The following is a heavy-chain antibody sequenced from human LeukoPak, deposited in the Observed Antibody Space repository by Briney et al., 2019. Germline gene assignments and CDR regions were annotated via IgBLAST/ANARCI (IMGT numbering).Heavy chain of an antibody. CDR1: GFTVSSNY. CDR3: AKDYAGGWPKRGMDV. J-gene: IGHJ6*03. Sequence: PGGSLRLSCAASGFTVSSNYMSWVRQAPGKGLEWVSAISGSGGGTFYADSVRGRFTISRDNSKNTVYLQMNSLRAEDTAVYYCAKDYAGGWPKRGMDVWGKGATVTVSS. CDR2: ISGSGGGT. V-gene: IGHV3-23*01. D-gene: IGHD3-16*01.